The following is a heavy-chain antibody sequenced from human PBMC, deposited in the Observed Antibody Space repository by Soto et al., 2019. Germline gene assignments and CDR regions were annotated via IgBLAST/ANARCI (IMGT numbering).Heavy chain of an antibody. J-gene: IGHJ4*02. CDR2: ISTYNGNT. D-gene: IGHD5-12*01. V-gene: IGHV1-18*01. CDR1: GYTFINYG. CDR3: GRVSGSGYYSWGY. Sequence: QVQLVQSGAEVKKPGASVNVSCKASGYTFINYGISWVRQAPGQGLEWMGRISTYNGNTNYAQKLQGRVTMTTDTSTSTAYMELRRLRSDDTAVYYCGRVSGSGYYSWGYWGQGTLVTVSS.